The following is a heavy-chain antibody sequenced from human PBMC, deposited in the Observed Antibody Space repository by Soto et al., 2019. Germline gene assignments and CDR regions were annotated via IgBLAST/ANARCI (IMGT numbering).Heavy chain of an antibody. Sequence: RGSLSHSCAASGFTFISYAMHGVRQAPGKGLWVVAVISYDGSNKYYADSVKGRFTISRDNSKNTLYLQMNSLRAEDTAVYYCAKLGYCSSTSCYTSGYGMDVWGQGTTVTVSS. CDR1: GFTFISYA. D-gene: IGHD2-2*02. V-gene: IGHV3-30-3*02. CDR2: ISYDGSNK. J-gene: IGHJ6*02. CDR3: AKLGYCSSTSCYTSGYGMDV.